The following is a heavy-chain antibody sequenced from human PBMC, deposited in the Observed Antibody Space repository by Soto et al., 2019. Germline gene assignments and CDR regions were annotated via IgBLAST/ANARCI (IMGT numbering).Heavy chain of an antibody. V-gene: IGHV4-4*02. Sequence: LTCAVSSGSISSSNWWSWVRQPPGKGLEWIGEIYHSGSTNYNPSLKSRVTISVDKSKNQFSLKLSSVTAADTAVYYCASGMVRGVTSTFDYWGQGTLVTVSS. CDR2: IYHSGST. CDR3: ASGMVRGVTSTFDY. D-gene: IGHD3-10*01. J-gene: IGHJ4*02. CDR1: SGSISSSNW.